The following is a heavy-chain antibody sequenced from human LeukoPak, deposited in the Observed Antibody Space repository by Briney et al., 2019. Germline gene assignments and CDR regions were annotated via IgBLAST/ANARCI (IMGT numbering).Heavy chain of an antibody. J-gene: IGHJ4*02. CDR1: GGSISSYY. V-gene: IGHV4-59*01. Sequence: PSETLSLTCTVSGGSISSYYWSWIRQPPGKGLEWIGYIYYSGSTNYNPSLKSRVTISVDTSKNQFSLKLSSVTAAATAVYYCARDAGVSRYFDYWGQGTLVTVSS. D-gene: IGHD6-13*01. CDR2: IYYSGST. CDR3: ARDAGVSRYFDY.